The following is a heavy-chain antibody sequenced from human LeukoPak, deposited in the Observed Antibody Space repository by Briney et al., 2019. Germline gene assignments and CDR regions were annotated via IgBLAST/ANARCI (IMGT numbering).Heavy chain of an antibody. CDR1: GGSFSGYY. CDR3: ARATYSGYEYFDY. Sequence: KTSETLSLTCAVYGGSFSGYYRSWIRQPPGKGLEWIGEINHSGSTNYNPSLKSRVTISVDTSKNQFSLKLSSVTAADTAVYYCARATYSGYEYFDYWGQGTLVTVSS. J-gene: IGHJ4*02. D-gene: IGHD5-12*01. V-gene: IGHV4-34*01. CDR2: INHSGST.